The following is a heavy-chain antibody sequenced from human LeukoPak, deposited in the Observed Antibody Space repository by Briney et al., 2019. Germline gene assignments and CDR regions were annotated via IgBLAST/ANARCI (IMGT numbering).Heavy chain of an antibody. CDR3: ARVHFPLAWFDP. J-gene: IGHJ5*02. CDR2: INPNSGGT. CDR1: GYTFTGYY. V-gene: IGHV1-2*02. Sequence: ASVKVSCKASGYTFTGYYMHWVRQAPGQGLEWMGWINPNSGGTNYAQKFQGRVTMTRDTSISTAYMELSRLRSDDTAVYYCARVHFPLAWFDPWGQGTLVTVSS.